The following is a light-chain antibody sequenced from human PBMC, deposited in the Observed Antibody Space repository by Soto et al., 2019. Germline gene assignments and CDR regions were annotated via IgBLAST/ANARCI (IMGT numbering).Light chain of an antibody. CDR2: KDN. V-gene: IGLV1-44*01. CDR3: AAWDVGLEGPI. Sequence: QSVLTQPPSTSGAPGQRVTIYCSGSMSNIGRNTVNWYQQPPGTAPKVLMYKDNRRPSGVPDRFSGSKSGTSASLAISGLQSEDEATYYCAAWDVGLEGPIFGGGTKLTVL. CDR1: MSNIGRNT. J-gene: IGLJ2*01.